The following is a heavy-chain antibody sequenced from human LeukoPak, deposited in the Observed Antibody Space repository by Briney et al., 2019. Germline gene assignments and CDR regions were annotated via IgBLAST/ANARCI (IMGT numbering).Heavy chain of an antibody. D-gene: IGHD3-22*01. CDR1: GFTFINYG. CDR2: ISPYHGTT. CDR3: ARDTSSGYYHFDF. J-gene: IGHJ4*02. Sequence: ASVKVSCKASGFTFINYGISWVRQAPGQGLEWMGWISPYHGTTNYAQKLRGRGTMTTDTSTTTAYMELRSLRSDDTAAYYCARDTSSGYYHFDFWGQGPLVTVSS. V-gene: IGHV1-18*01.